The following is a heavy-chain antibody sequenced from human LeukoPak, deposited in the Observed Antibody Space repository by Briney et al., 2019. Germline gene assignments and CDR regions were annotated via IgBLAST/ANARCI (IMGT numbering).Heavy chain of an antibody. CDR3: AKVGIPAATRSWFDP. CDR2: ISYDGSNK. D-gene: IGHD2-2*01. CDR1: GFTFSSYG. J-gene: IGHJ5*02. Sequence: GRSLRLSCAASGFTFSSYGMHWVRQAPGKGLEWVAVISYDGSNKYYADSVKGRFTISRDNSKNTLYLQMNSLRAEDTAVYYCAKVGIPAATRSWFDPWGQGTLVTVSS. V-gene: IGHV3-30*18.